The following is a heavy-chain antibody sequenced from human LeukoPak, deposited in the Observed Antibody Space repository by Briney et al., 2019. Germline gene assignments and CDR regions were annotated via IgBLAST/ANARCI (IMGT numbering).Heavy chain of an antibody. Sequence: ASVNVSCKASGYTFTGYYMHWVRQAPGQGLEWMGWINPNSGGTNYAQKFQGRVTMTRDTSISTAYMELRSLRSDDTAVYYCARREQWLVGDDYWGQGTLVTVSS. V-gene: IGHV1-2*02. CDR2: INPNSGGT. D-gene: IGHD6-19*01. CDR3: ARREQWLVGDDY. CDR1: GYTFTGYY. J-gene: IGHJ4*02.